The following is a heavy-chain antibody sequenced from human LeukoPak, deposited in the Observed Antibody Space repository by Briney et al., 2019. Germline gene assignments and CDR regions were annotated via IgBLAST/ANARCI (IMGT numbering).Heavy chain of an antibody. Sequence: RASVKVSCKASGYTFTSYGISWVRLAPGQGLEWMGWISAYNGNTNYAQKLQGRVTMTTDTSTSTAYMELRSLRSDDTAVYYCARDDGTKWEPIGTIDYWGQGTLVTVSS. J-gene: IGHJ4*02. V-gene: IGHV1-18*01. CDR3: ARDDGTKWEPIGTIDY. CDR1: GYTFTSYG. D-gene: IGHD1-26*01. CDR2: ISAYNGNT.